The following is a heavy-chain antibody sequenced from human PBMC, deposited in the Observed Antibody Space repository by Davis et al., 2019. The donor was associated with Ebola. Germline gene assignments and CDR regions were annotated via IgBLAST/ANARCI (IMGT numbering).Heavy chain of an antibody. D-gene: IGHD6-19*01. CDR1: GFTFSSFA. J-gene: IGHJ5*02. Sequence: GESLKISCAASGFTFSSFAMSWVRQAPGKGLEWVSVTSGSGGNTYYGDSVKGRFTISRDNSKNTLYLQMSSLRAEDTAVYYCAWLLNSYTSAWIDHWGQGTLVTVSS. CDR3: AWLLNSYTSAWIDH. CDR2: TSGSGGNT. V-gene: IGHV3-23*01.